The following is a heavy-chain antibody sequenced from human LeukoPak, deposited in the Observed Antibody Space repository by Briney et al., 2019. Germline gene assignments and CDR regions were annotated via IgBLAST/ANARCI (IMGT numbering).Heavy chain of an antibody. D-gene: IGHD3-10*01. J-gene: IGHJ6*02. Sequence: SETLSLTCTVSGGSINSHYWSWIRQPAGKGLEWIGHIYTNVSTNYNPSLKSRVTMSVDTSKNQLSLKLSSVTAADTAVYYCYGSGRIAKYYGMDVWGQGTTVTVSS. CDR3: YGSGRIAKYYGMDV. V-gene: IGHV4-4*07. CDR2: IYTNVST. CDR1: GGSINSHY.